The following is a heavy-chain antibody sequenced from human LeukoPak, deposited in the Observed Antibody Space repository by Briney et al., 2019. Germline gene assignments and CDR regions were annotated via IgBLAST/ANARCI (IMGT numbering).Heavy chain of an antibody. CDR3: SRQQLVFDY. D-gene: IGHD6-13*01. Sequence: PGGPLRLSCAASGFIFSNAWMSWVRQAPGKGLEGVGRIKSKTDGGTTDYAAPVKGRFTISRDDSKNTLYLQMNSLKTEDTAVYYCSRQQLVFDYWGQGALVTVSS. V-gene: IGHV3-15*01. CDR2: IKSKTDGGTT. CDR1: GFIFSNAW. J-gene: IGHJ4*02.